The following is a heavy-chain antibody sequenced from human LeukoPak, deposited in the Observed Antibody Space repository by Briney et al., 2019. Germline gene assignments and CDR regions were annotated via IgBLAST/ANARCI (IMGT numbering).Heavy chain of an antibody. CDR1: GFTFSNTY. J-gene: IGHJ4*02. CDR2: IKQDGSEK. D-gene: IGHD6-19*01. V-gene: IGHV3-7*05. Sequence: GGSLRLSCAASGFTFSNTYMTWVRLAPGKGLEWVANIKQDGSEKFYVDSVRGRFTISRDNAKNALYLQMNSLRAEDTAIYYCARGQGWLVDYWGQGTLVTVSS. CDR3: ARGQGWLVDY.